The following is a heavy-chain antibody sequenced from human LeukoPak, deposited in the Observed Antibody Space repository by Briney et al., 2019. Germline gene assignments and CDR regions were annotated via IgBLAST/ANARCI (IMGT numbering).Heavy chain of an antibody. CDR1: GYSISSGYY. D-gene: IGHD2-2*01. CDR2: IYHSGSGSA. CDR3: ARYCSNSNCHMFDY. J-gene: IGHJ4*02. Sequence: SETLSLTCAVYGYSISSGYYWGWIRQPPGKGLEWIGSIYHSGSGSAYYNPSLKSRVTISVDTSRDHFSLELSSVTAADTAVYCCARYCSNSNCHMFDYWGQGTLVTVSS. V-gene: IGHV4-38-2*01.